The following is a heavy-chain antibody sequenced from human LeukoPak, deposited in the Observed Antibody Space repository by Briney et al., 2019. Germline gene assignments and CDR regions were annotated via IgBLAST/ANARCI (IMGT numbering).Heavy chain of an antibody. D-gene: IGHD2-15*01. V-gene: IGHV3-48*03. CDR1: GFTFSSYE. J-gene: IGHJ4*02. CDR2: ISGSGTVT. Sequence: GGSLRLSCAASGFTFSSYETNWVRQAPGKGLEWISYISGSGTVTHYADSVEGRFAISRDNTKNSLYLQMNSLRGEDTALYYCTRDGGKGYGLDYWGQGTLVTVSS. CDR3: TRDGGKGYGLDY.